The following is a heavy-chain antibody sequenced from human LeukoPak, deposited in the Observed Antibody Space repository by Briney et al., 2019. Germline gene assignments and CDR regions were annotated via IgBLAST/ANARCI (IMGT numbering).Heavy chain of an antibody. CDR3: ARGSGVRGVIPYFDY. D-gene: IGHD3-10*01. J-gene: IGHJ4*02. V-gene: IGHV3-53*01. CDR1: GFTVSSNY. CDR2: IYSGGST. Sequence: TGEALRLSCAASGFTVSSNYMSWGRQAPGKVLERVSVIYSGGSTYYADSVKGRFTISRDNSKNTLYLQMNSLRAEDTAVYYCARGSGVRGVIPYFDYWGQGTLVTVSS.